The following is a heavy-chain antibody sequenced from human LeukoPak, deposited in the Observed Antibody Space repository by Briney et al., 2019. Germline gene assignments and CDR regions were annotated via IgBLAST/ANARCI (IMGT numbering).Heavy chain of an antibody. CDR3: ARDTAVTTEIGPYYFDY. D-gene: IGHD4-17*01. Sequence: ASVKVSCKASGYTFTSYYMHWVRQAPGQGLEWMGIINPSGGSTSYAQKFQGRVTMTRDTSTSTVYMELSSLRSEDTAVYHCARDTAVTTEIGPYYFDYWGQGTLVTVSS. J-gene: IGHJ4*02. V-gene: IGHV1-46*01. CDR2: INPSGGST. CDR1: GYTFTSYY.